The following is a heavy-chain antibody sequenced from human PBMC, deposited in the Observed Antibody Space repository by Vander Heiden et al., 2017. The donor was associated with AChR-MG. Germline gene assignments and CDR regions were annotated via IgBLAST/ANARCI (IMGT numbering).Heavy chain of an antibody. V-gene: IGHV3-30-3*01. CDR3: ARDTVVVATRSRIFDY. J-gene: IGHJ4*02. Sequence: QVQLVESGGGVVQPGRSLRLSCAASGVTFSSYAMHWVRQAPGKGLEWVAVISYDGSNKYYADSVKGRFTISRDNSKNTLYLQMNSLRAEDTAVYYCARDTVVVATRSRIFDYWGQGTLVTVSS. D-gene: IGHD2-15*01. CDR1: GVTFSSYA. CDR2: ISYDGSNK.